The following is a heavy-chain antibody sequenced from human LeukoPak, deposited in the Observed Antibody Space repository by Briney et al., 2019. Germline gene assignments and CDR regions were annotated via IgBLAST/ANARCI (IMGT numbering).Heavy chain of an antibody. CDR2: IFPDDSDT. Sequence: ESLMLSCKCSGYPFTNYWIAWARQMPGKGLEWKGLIFPDDSDTPYGPSLQGQVTISADRSISTAYLQGSSLKASDTAIYYCARLITDYYYYMDVWGKGTTVTVSS. CDR3: ARLITDYYYYMDV. J-gene: IGHJ6*03. CDR1: GYPFTNYW. V-gene: IGHV5-51*01. D-gene: IGHD3-16*01.